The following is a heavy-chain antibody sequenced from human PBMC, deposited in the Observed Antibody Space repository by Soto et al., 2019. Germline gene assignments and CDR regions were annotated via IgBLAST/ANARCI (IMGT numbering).Heavy chain of an antibody. CDR1: GGSISSGGYY. CDR3: ARHQYDFWSGHGWARFDP. CDR2: IYYSGST. V-gene: IGHV4-31*03. J-gene: IGHJ5*02. D-gene: IGHD3-3*01. Sequence: QVQLQESGPGLVKPSQTLSLTCTVSGGSISSGGYYWSWIRQHPGKGLEWIGYIYYSGSTYYNPSLKSRVTISVDTSKNQFSLKLSSVTAADTVVYYCARHQYDFWSGHGWARFDPWGQGTLVTVSS.